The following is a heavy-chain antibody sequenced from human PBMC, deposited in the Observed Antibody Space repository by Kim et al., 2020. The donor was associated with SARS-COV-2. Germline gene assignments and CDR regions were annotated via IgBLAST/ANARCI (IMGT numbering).Heavy chain of an antibody. J-gene: IGHJ3*02. CDR3: AKLLGRRLIAAAANMAFDI. V-gene: IGHV3-30*18. CDR2: ISYDGSNK. CDR1: GFTFSSYG. Sequence: GGSLRLSCAASGFTFSSYGMHWVRQAPGKGLEWVAVISYDGSNKYYADSVKGRFTISRDNSKNTLYLQMNSLRAEDTAVYYCAKLLGRRLIAAAANMAFDIWGQGTMVTVSS. D-gene: IGHD6-13*01.